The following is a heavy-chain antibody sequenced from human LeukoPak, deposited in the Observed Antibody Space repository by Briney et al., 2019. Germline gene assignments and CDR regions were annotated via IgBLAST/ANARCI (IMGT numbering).Heavy chain of an antibody. CDR2: INPSDGNT. CDR1: EYTFTSYY. V-gene: IGHV1-46*01. J-gene: IGHJ3*01. D-gene: IGHD5-12*01. CDR3: ARDGYSGYDYDAFDV. Sequence: GASVKVSCEASEYTFTSYYLHWVRQAPGQGLEWLGIINPSDGNTVYAQKFQGRVTMSWDMSTSSVYMELSSLRSEDTAVYYCARDGYSGYDYDAFDVWGQGTMVTVSS.